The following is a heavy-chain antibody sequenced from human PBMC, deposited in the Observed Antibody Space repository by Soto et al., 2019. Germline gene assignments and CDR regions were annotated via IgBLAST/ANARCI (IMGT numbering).Heavy chain of an antibody. J-gene: IGHJ4*02. CDR1: GFTFSSYG. V-gene: IGHV3-30*18. CDR2: ILVDGSNN. CDR3: AKRYYSGTGITWYYLDY. D-gene: IGHD3-10*01. Sequence: QVQLVESGGGVVQPGRSLSLSCAASGFTFSSYGMHWVRQAPGKGLEWVAVILVDGSNNYYADSVKGRFTISRDNSRHLLYLLMNSLRAEATAVYYCAKRYYSGTGITWYYLDYWAQGTLVTVSS.